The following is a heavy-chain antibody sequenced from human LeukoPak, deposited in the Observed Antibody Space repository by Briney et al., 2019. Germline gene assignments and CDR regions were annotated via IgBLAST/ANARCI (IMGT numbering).Heavy chain of an antibody. J-gene: IGHJ4*02. Sequence: ASVKVSCKASGYTLNDYYMHWVRQAPGQGLEWMGRINPNSGGTNYAQKFQGRVTMTRDTSISTVYMELSRLRSDDTAVYYCARVGYYESSGYYEYWGQGTLVTVSS. CDR2: INPNSGGT. D-gene: IGHD3-22*01. CDR1: GYTLNDYY. V-gene: IGHV1-2*06. CDR3: ARVGYYESSGYYEY.